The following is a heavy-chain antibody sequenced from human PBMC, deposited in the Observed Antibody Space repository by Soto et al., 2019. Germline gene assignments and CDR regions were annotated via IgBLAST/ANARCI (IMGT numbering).Heavy chain of an antibody. V-gene: IGHV4-39*01. D-gene: IGHD6-13*01. CDR1: GGSISSSSYY. Sequence: PSETLSVTCTVSGGSISSSSYYWGWTRQPPGKGLEWIGSIYYSGSTYYNPSLKSRVTISVDTSKNQFSLKLSSVTAADTAVYYCARHDVGIAAAGTILYDYGMDVWGQGTTVTVSS. J-gene: IGHJ6*02. CDR3: ARHDVGIAAAGTILYDYGMDV. CDR2: IYYSGST.